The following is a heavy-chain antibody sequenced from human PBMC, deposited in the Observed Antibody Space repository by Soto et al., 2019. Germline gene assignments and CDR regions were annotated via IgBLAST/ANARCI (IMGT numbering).Heavy chain of an antibody. D-gene: IGHD2-2*01. CDR3: ARRRVLPAQYSFDS. J-gene: IGHJ4*02. V-gene: IGHV4-61*01. CDR1: GGSVSRGSYY. Sequence: SETLSLTCFVSGGSVSRGSYYWTWIRQRPGKGLEWTGYILDSGTTDYNPSLKRRATMPVDTSKTQFSLNLRSVTAAQTAVYYWARRRVLPAQYSFDSWGQGVVVTVSS. CDR2: ILDSGTT.